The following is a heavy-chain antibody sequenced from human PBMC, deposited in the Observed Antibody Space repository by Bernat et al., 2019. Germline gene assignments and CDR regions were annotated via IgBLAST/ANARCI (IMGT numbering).Heavy chain of an antibody. CDR2: IIPIFGTA. V-gene: IGHV1-69*06. CDR1: GGTFSSYS. CDR3: AGVSSSWPPNWFDP. J-gene: IGHJ5*02. Sequence: QVQLVQSGAEVKKPGSSVKVSCKASGGTFSSYSISWVRQAPGQGLEWMGRIIPIFGTANYAQKFQGRVTITADTSTSTAYMGLSSLRSEDTAVYYCAGVSSSWPPNWFDPWGQGTLVTVSS. D-gene: IGHD6-13*01.